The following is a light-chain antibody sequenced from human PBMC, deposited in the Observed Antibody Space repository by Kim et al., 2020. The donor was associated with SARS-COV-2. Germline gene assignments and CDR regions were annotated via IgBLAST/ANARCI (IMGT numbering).Light chain of an antibody. V-gene: IGKV3-15*01. CDR1: QSVGYS. J-gene: IGKJ3*01. Sequence: EIVMTQSPATLSLSPGERATPSCRASQSVGYSLAWYQQKPGQAPRLLIYAASTRATGIPARFSGSGSGTEFTLSISSLQSEDFAVYYCQHYDNWPPFTFGPGTKVDIK. CDR3: QHYDNWPPFT. CDR2: AAS.